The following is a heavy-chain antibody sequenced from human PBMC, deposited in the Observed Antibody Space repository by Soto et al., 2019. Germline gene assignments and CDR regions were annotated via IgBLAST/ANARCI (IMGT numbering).Heavy chain of an antibody. CDR2: IKQDGGEK. V-gene: IGHV3-7*01. Sequence: EVQLVESGGGLVQPGGPLSFSWVAAGSNIGGNWLSWVRQAPGKGLEWVANIKQDGGEKNYVDSVKGRFTISRDNADNSLFLQMNSLRADDTAVYYCARGQGWADYWGQGTLVTVSS. J-gene: IGHJ4*02. CDR1: GSNIGGNW. CDR3: ARGQGWADY. D-gene: IGHD6-19*01.